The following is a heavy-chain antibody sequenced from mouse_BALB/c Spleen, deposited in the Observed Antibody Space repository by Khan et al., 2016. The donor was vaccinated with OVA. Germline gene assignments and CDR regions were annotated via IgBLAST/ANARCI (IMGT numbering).Heavy chain of an antibody. CDR3: ARENYYGRSCYTMDY. CDR1: GYTFTSYW. D-gene: IGHD1-1*01. J-gene: IGHJ4*01. CDR2: IAPGSSTA. Sequence: DLVKPGASVKLSCKASGYTFTSYWINWIKQRPGQGLEWIGRIAPGSSTAFYNVMFSGKATLTVNTSSSQAYIQLSSLSSEDSAVYFCARENYYGRSCYTMDYWGQGTSVTVSS. V-gene: IGHV1S41*01.